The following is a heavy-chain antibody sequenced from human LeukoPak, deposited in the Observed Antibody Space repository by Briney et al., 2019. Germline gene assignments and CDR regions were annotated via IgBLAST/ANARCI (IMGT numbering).Heavy chain of an antibody. CDR2: LYSGGNT. CDR1: GFTVSSNY. CDR3: ARERDDYYFDY. J-gene: IGHJ4*02. D-gene: IGHD3-3*01. V-gene: IGHV3-53*01. Sequence: GGSLRLSCAASGFTVSSNYMSWVRQAPGKGLEWVSVLYSGGNTYYADSVKGRFTISRDNAKNSLYLQMNSLRAEDTAVYYCARERDDYYFDYWGQGTLVTVSS.